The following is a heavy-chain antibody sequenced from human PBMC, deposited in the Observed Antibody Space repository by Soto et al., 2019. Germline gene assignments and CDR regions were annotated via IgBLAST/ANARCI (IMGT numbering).Heavy chain of an antibody. CDR3: IWESKFYSSWQ. Sequence: PGGSLRLSCTVSGLTFSDAWLNWVRQAPGKGLEWVGRFKSVGAGGTTEYAAPVKGRFTLSRDDLQNTMYLQMNSLKTDDTAVYFCIWESKFYSSWQWGRGTLVTVS. D-gene: IGHD5-12*01. CDR2: FKSVGAGGTT. CDR1: GLTFSDAW. J-gene: IGHJ4*02. V-gene: IGHV3-15*07.